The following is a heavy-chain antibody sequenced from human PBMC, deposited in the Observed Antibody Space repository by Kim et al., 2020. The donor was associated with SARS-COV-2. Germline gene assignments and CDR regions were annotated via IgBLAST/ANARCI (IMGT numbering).Heavy chain of an antibody. CDR1: GFTFDDYA. CDR3: AKEIAYNWNDGDAFDI. CDR2: ISGDGGST. J-gene: IGHJ3*02. D-gene: IGHD1-20*01. V-gene: IGHV3-43*02. Sequence: GGSLRLSCAASGFTFDDYAMHWVRQAPGKGLEWVSLISGDGGSTYYADSVKGRFTISRDNSKNSLYLQMNSLRTEDTALYYCAKEIAYNWNDGDAFDIWGQGTMVTVSS.